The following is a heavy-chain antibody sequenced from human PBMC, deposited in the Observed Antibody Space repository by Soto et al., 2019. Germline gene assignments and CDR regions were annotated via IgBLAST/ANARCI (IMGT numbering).Heavy chain of an antibody. Sequence: QVQLVQSGAEVKKPGSSVKVSCKVSGGTFSSYAIGWVRQAPGQGLEWMGGIIPITGTVNYAQKFQGRVTISADESTTTVNMELSSLRSEDTAVYYCAREYSSLAQYLYFDVWGRGTLVTVSS. CDR2: IIPITGTV. D-gene: IGHD6-6*01. CDR3: AREYSSLAQYLYFDV. V-gene: IGHV1-69*01. CDR1: GGTFSSYA. J-gene: IGHJ2*01.